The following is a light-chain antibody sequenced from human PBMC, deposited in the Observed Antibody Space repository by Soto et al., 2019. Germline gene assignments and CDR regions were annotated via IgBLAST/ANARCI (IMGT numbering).Light chain of an antibody. CDR2: SAS. Sequence: EIVMTQSPATLSVSPGERATLYCRASQSVYTTFAWYQQKPGQPPRLLIYSASTRATGIPARFSGSGSGTEVTRTISSLQSEDFAVYYCQQYNKWPPTFGGGTTVDIK. J-gene: IGKJ4*02. CDR1: QSVYTT. CDR3: QQYNKWPPT. V-gene: IGKV3-15*01.